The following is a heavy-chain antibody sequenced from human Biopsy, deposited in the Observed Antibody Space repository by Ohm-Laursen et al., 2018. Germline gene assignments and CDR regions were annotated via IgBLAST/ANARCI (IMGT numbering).Heavy chain of an antibody. J-gene: IGHJ4*02. CDR3: ARVGSGWAPFDK. CDR1: GYSISSDYR. CDR2: IFKDGNT. Sequence: SQILSLTWAVSGYSISSDYRWGWIRQAPGKTLEWLGNIFKDGNTHYNPSLRSRLIISIDTSKNQFSLMMTSVSGADTAVYFCARVGSGWAPFDKWGPGTLVTVSS. D-gene: IGHD6-19*01. V-gene: IGHV4-38-2*01.